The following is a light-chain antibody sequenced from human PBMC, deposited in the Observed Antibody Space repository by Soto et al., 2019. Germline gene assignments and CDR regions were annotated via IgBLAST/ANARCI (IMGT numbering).Light chain of an antibody. V-gene: IGLV2-23*01. Sequence: QSALTQPASVSGSPGQSITISCTGTSSDVGCYNLVTGYQQHPGKAPKLMIYEGSKRPPGVSNRYSGSKSGNTASLPVAGLHAEDESDSYCCSYAGGGPVVVFGGGTALTVL. J-gene: IGLJ2*01. CDR2: EGS. CDR1: SSDVGCYNL. CDR3: CSYAGGGPVVV.